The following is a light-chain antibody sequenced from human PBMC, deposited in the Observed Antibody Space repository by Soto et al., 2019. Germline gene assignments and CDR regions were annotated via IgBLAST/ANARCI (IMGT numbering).Light chain of an antibody. CDR2: AVS. CDR3: QQTYSTPRT. V-gene: IGKV1-39*01. Sequence: DIQMTQSPSSLSASVGDRVTITCRASQSISSYLNWYQQKPGKPPKLLIYAVSSFQSGVPSTFSGSGSGTDFSLTITSLQPEDFATYYCQQTYSTPRTFGQGTKVEIK. CDR1: QSISSY. J-gene: IGKJ1*01.